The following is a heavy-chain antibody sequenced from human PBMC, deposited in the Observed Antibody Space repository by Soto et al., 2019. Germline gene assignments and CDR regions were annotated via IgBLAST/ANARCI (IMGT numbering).Heavy chain of an antibody. J-gene: IGHJ4*02. Sequence: QVQLVESGGGVVQPGRSLRLSCAASGFPFSSYGMHWVRQAPGKGLEWVAHISYDGSNKHYTDSVKGRFTISRDNSKNMLYLQMSSLRAEDTAVYYCAGGQSYFDYCGQGTRVSVSS. CDR2: ISYDGSNK. CDR3: AGGQSYFDY. V-gene: IGHV3-30*03. D-gene: IGHD2-15*01. CDR1: GFPFSSYG.